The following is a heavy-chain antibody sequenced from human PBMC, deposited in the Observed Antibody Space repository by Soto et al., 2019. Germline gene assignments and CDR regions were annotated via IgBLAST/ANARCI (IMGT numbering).Heavy chain of an antibody. J-gene: IGHJ4*02. CDR2: TIPIFRSS. Sequence: SVKVSCKASGVTFTDYAFSWVRQAPGQGLEWMGGTIPIFRSSNFAQKFQGRLTIFADASAGTAYMELSSLRSDDTAIYYCAKDVGFQQHLFVFDLWGQGTLVTVSS. D-gene: IGHD3-10*02. CDR3: AKDVGFQQHLFVFDL. V-gene: IGHV1-69*13. CDR1: GVTFTDYA.